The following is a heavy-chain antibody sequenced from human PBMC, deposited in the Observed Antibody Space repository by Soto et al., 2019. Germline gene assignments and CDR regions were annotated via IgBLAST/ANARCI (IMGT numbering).Heavy chain of an antibody. J-gene: IGHJ4*02. Sequence: EVQLVESGGGLVQPGGSLRLSCAASGIIFTNYWMHWVRQAPGKGLVWVSRIDNDGSGTSYADAVKGRFTISRDNDKKTVYLKVNYLRAEDTAVFDCTSDVEYWGQGTLVTVTS. V-gene: IGHV3-74*01. CDR2: IDNDGSGT. CDR3: TSDVEY. CDR1: GIIFTNYW.